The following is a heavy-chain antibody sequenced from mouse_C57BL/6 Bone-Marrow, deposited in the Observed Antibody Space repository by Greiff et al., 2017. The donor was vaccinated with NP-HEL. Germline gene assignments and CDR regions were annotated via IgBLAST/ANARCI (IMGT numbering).Heavy chain of an antibody. V-gene: IGHV5-6*01. D-gene: IGHD1-1*01. CDR1: GFTFSSYG. Sequence: EVQRVESGGDLVKPGGSLKLSCAASGFTFSSYGMSWVRQTPDKRLEWVATISSGGSYTYYPDSVKGRFTISRDNAKNTLYLQMSSLKSEDTAMYYCARRYGSSPWFAYWGQGTLVTVSA. CDR2: ISSGGSYT. CDR3: ARRYGSSPWFAY. J-gene: IGHJ3*01.